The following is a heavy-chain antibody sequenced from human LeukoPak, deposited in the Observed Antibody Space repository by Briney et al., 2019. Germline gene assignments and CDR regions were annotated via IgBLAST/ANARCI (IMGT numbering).Heavy chain of an antibody. D-gene: IGHD3-9*01. CDR2: ISGSGGTT. J-gene: IGHJ4*02. CDR1: RFTFSSYA. V-gene: IGHV3-23*01. CDR3: AKGAGNFDWSYHDY. Sequence: GESLRLSCAASRFTFSSYAMSWVRQAPGKWLEWVSAISGSGGTTYNADSVKGPFTISRDNYKNTLYLQLNSLSAEDTAVYYCAKGAGNFDWSYHDYWGQGTLVTVSS.